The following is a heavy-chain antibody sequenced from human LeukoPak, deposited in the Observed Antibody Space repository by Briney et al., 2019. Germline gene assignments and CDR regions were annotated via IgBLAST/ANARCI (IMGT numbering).Heavy chain of an antibody. CDR2: INTDGSTT. CDR1: GFTFSNSW. D-gene: IGHD1-20*01. Sequence: QPGGSPRLSCAASGFTFSNSWIHWVRQAPGKGLVWVSRINTDGSTTTYADSVKGRFTISRDNAKNTLYLQMNSLRAEGTAVYYCARDRSLTGTTSVFDIWGQGTMVTVSS. J-gene: IGHJ3*02. CDR3: ARDRSLTGTTSVFDI. V-gene: IGHV3-74*01.